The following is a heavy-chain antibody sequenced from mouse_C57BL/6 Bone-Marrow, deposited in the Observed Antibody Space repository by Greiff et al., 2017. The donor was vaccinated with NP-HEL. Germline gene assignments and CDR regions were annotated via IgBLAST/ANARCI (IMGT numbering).Heavy chain of an antibody. CDR3: ARSGIYYDYSWFAY. CDR2: IYPGGGYT. V-gene: IGHV1-63*01. Sequence: VQGVESGAELVRPGTSVKMSCKASGYTFTNYWIGWAKQRPGYGLEWIGDIYPGGGYTNYNEKFKGKATLTADKSSSTAYMQFSSLTSEDSAIYYCARSGIYYDYSWFAYWGQGTLVTVSA. D-gene: IGHD2-4*01. J-gene: IGHJ3*01. CDR1: GYTFTNYW.